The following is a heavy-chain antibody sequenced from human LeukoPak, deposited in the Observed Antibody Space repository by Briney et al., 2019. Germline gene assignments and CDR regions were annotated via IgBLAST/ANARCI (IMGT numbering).Heavy chain of an antibody. CDR3: ARLIPGRYDYVWGSYRLSKDY. D-gene: IGHD3-16*02. Sequence: ASVKVSCMASGYTFTGYYMHWVRQAPGPGLEWMGWINPNSGGTNYAQQFQGRVTMTRDTYISTAYMELRRLRSDDTAVYYCARLIPGRYDYVWGSYRLSKDYWGQGTLVTVSS. CDR1: GYTFTGYY. J-gene: IGHJ4*02. V-gene: IGHV1-2*02. CDR2: INPNSGGT.